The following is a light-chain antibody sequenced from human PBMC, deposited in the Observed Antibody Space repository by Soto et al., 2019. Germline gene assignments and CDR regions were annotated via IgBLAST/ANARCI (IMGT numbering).Light chain of an antibody. CDR1: QGIASY. V-gene: IGKV1-9*01. CDR2: AAS. CDR3: QQLYNYPRT. J-gene: IGKJ1*01. Sequence: DIQLTQSPSFLSASVGDRITITWRASQGIASYLAWFQQKPGKAPELLILAASTLRSGVPSRFSGSGSEIEFTLTVSSLQPEDFATYYCQQLYNYPRTFGQGTKVEIK.